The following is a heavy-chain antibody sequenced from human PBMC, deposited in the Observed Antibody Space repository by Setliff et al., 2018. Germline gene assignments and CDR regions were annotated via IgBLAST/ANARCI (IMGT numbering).Heavy chain of an antibody. V-gene: IGHV1-18*01. Sequence: GASVKVSCKASGYTFTNSDINWVRQAAGHGLEWMGWISADNYKTNHVERFTADNANTKYAQKFQGRVTITADESTSTAYMELSSLRSEDTAVYYCERRGLPAYLTGAYYYYYMDVWGKGTTVTVSS. CDR3: ERRGLPAYLTGAYYYYYMDV. J-gene: IGHJ6*03. CDR2: ISADNYKTNHVERFTADNANT. CDR1: GYTFTNSD. D-gene: IGHD7-27*01.